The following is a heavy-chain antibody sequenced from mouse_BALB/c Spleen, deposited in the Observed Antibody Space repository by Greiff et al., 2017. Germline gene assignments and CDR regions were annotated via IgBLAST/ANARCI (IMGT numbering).Heavy chain of an antibody. D-gene: IGHD3-3*01. V-gene: IGHV5-17*02. Sequence: DVKLVESGGGLVQPGGSRKLSCAASGFTFSSFGMHWVRQAPEKGLEWVAYISSGSSTIYYADTVKGRFTISRDNPKNTLFLQMTSLRSEDTAMYYCARSGQGPAWFAYWGQGTLVTVSA. J-gene: IGHJ3*01. CDR2: ISSGSSTI. CDR3: ARSGQGPAWFAY. CDR1: GFTFSSFG.